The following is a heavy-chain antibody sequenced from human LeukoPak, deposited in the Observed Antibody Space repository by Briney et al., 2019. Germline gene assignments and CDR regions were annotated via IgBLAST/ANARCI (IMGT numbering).Heavy chain of an antibody. CDR2: IRSKANSYAT. J-gene: IGHJ4*02. Sequence: GGSLRLSCAASGFTFSGSAMHWVRQASGKGLEWVGRIRSKANSYATAYAASVKGRFTISRDDSKNTAYLQMNSLRAEDTAVHYCAKDRYSYGCDHWGQGTVVTVSS. V-gene: IGHV3-73*01. CDR3: AKDRYSYGCDH. CDR1: GFTFSGSA. D-gene: IGHD5-18*01.